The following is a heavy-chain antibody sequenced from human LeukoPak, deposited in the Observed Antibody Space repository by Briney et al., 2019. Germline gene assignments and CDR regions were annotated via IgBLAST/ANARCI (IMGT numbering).Heavy chain of an antibody. CDR3: ARGGGRQQLVHYYYYGMDV. J-gene: IGHJ6*02. CDR2: IYYSGST. D-gene: IGHD6-13*01. CDR1: GGSISSGGYY. Sequence: SETLSLTCTVSGGSISSGGYYWSWIRQHPGKGLEWIGYIYYSGSTNYNPSLKSRVTISVDTSKNQFSLKLSSVTAADTAVYYCARGGGRQQLVHYYYYGMDVWGQGTTVTVSS. V-gene: IGHV4-61*08.